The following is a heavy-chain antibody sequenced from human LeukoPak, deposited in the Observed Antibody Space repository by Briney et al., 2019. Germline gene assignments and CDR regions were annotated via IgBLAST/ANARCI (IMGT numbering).Heavy chain of an antibody. V-gene: IGHV3-74*01. CDR1: GLTFSSHW. J-gene: IGHJ4*02. Sequence: GGSLRLSCAASGLTFSSHWMHWVRQAPGKGLVWVSRITNDGSSTTYADSVKGRFTISRDNAKNSLYLQMNSLRAEDTAVYYCARDRPYFDSSGYYSGWGQGTLVTVSS. CDR3: ARDRPYFDSSGYYSG. CDR2: ITNDGSST. D-gene: IGHD3-22*01.